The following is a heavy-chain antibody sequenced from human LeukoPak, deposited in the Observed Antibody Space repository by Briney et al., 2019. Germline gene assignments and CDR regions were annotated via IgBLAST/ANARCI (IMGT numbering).Heavy chain of an antibody. Sequence: SETLSLTCTVSGGSISSYYWSWIRQPAGKGLEWIGEINHSGSTNYNPSLKSRVTISVDTSKNQFSLKLSSVTAADTAVYYCARTPSAGYDDAFDIWGQGTMVTVSS. D-gene: IGHD2-2*01. CDR1: GGSISSYY. J-gene: IGHJ3*02. CDR2: INHSGST. CDR3: ARTPSAGYDDAFDI. V-gene: IGHV4-34*01.